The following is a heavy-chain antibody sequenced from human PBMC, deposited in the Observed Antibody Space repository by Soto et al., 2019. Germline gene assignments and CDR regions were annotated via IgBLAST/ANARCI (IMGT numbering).Heavy chain of an antibody. D-gene: IGHD6-19*01. CDR2: IVVGSGNT. CDR3: AASTPRGGSGSPS. CDR1: GFTFTSSA. J-gene: IGHJ4*02. Sequence: QMQLAQSGPEVKKPGTSVKVSCKACGFTFTSSAVQWVRQARGQRLEWIGWIVVGSGNTNYAQKFQERVTITRDMSTSTAYMELSSLRSEDTAVYYCAASTPRGGSGSPSWGQGTLVTVSS. V-gene: IGHV1-58*01.